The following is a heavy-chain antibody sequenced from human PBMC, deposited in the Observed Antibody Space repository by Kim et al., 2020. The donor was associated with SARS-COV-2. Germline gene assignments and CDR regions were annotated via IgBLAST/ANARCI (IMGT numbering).Heavy chain of an antibody. D-gene: IGHD2-2*01. V-gene: IGHV4-39*07. Sequence: SETLSLTCTVSGGSISSSSYYWGWIRQPPGKGLEWIGSIYYSGSTYYNPSLKSRVTISVDTSKNQFSLKLSSVTAADTAVYYCARVFIPAAQDAGGHNWFDPWGQGTLVTVSS. CDR1: GGSISSSSYY. J-gene: IGHJ5*02. CDR3: ARVFIPAAQDAGGHNWFDP. CDR2: IYYSGST.